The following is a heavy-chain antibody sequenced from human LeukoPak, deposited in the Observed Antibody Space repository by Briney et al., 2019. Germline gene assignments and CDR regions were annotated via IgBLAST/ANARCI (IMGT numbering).Heavy chain of an antibody. CDR2: IRYGGTGD. CDR3: AKDASTTSRTLDI. D-gene: IGHD2/OR15-2a*01. CDR1: GFTFSNFG. J-gene: IGHJ3*02. Sequence: GGSLRLSCAASGFTFSNFGMHWVRQAPGKGLEWAAFIRYGGTGDYYPDSVEGRFTVSRDNSKNTLFLQMNSLRHEDTAVYFCAKDASTTSRTLDIWGQGTLVTVSS. V-gene: IGHV3-30*02.